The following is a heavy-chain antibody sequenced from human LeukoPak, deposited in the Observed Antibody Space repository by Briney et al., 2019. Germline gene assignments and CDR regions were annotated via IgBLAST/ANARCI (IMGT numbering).Heavy chain of an antibody. J-gene: IGHJ4*02. Sequence: GAAVTVPRKASGYTFTIYGISWVGQAPGQGLAGMGWTSAYNCNTNHAHKLQVRVTFTTGTVTSTAYMELTSLRSDDTAVYYCARSYGAYVWGSYRFDYWGQGTLVTVSS. CDR3: ARSYGAYVWGSYRFDY. CDR1: GYTFTIYG. CDR2: TSAYNCNT. D-gene: IGHD3-16*02. V-gene: IGHV1-18*01.